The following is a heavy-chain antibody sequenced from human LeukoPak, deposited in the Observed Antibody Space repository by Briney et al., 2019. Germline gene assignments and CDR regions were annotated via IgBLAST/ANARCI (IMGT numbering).Heavy chain of an antibody. D-gene: IGHD6-19*01. V-gene: IGHV3-21*01. CDR1: GFTFSSYS. CDR2: ISSSSSYI. Sequence: GGSLRLSCAASGFTFSSYSMNWVRQAPGKGLEWVSSISSSSSYIYYADSVKGRFTISRDNAKNSLYLQMNSLRAGDTAVYYCARVLQASSGWYVALDYWGQGTLVTVSS. J-gene: IGHJ4*02. CDR3: ARVLQASSGWYVALDY.